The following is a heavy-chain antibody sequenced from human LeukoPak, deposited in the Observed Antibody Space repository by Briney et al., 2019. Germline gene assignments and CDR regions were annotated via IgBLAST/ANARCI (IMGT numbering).Heavy chain of an antibody. Sequence: ASVKVSCKASGYTFTCYYMHWVRQAPGQGLEWMGWINPNSGGTNYAQRFQGRVTMTRDTSISTAYMELSRLRSDDTAVYYCARGGEHDYVWGSYRYRWFDPWGQGTLVTVSS. V-gene: IGHV1-2*02. CDR3: ARGGEHDYVWGSYRYRWFDP. D-gene: IGHD3-16*02. CDR1: GYTFTCYY. J-gene: IGHJ5*02. CDR2: INPNSGGT.